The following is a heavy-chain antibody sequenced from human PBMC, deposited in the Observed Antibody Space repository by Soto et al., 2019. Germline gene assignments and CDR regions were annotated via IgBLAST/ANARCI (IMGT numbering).Heavy chain of an antibody. CDR3: AKMGVGITIFGVVPGDFDY. J-gene: IGHJ4*02. CDR1: GFTFSSYA. Sequence: GGSLRLSCAASGFTFSSYAMSWVRQAPGKGLEWVSAISGSGGSTYYADSVKGRFTISRDNSKNTLYLQMNSLRAEDTAVYYCAKMGVGITIFGVVPGDFDYWGQGTLVTVSS. D-gene: IGHD3-3*01. V-gene: IGHV3-23*01. CDR2: ISGSGGST.